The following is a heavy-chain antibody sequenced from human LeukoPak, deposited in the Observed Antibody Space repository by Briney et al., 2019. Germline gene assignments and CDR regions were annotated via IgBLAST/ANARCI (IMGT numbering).Heavy chain of an antibody. J-gene: IGHJ4*02. CDR2: IYYSGST. D-gene: IGHD5-18*01. CDR1: GGSISSYY. V-gene: IGHV4-59*01. Sequence: SETLSLTCTVSGGSISSYYWSWIRQSPGKGLEWFGDIYYSGSTNYNPSLKSRVTISVDTSKNQFSLKLSSVTAADTAAYYCARGYGYYFDYWGQGTLVTVSS. CDR3: ARGYGYYFDY.